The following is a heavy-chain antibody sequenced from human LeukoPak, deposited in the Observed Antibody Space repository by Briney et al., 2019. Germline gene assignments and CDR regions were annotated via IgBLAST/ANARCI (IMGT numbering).Heavy chain of an antibody. D-gene: IGHD5-12*01. J-gene: IGHJ3*02. CDR1: GGSISSGDYY. Sequence: TTSQTLSLTCTVSGGSISSGDYYWSWIRQPPGKGLEWIGYIYYSGSTYYNPSLKSRVTISVDTSKNQFSLKLSSVTAADTAVYYCARAGDTRGATSVFDIWGQGKMVTVSS. CDR3: ARAGDTRGATSVFDI. V-gene: IGHV4-30-4*01. CDR2: IYYSGST.